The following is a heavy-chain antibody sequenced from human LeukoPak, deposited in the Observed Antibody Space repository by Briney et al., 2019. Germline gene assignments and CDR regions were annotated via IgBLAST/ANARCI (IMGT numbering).Heavy chain of an antibody. CDR3: ARINAPVATFDY. CDR2: ITHSGHT. D-gene: IGHD2-21*01. CDR1: GFSISSTYY. V-gene: IGHV4-38-2*01. J-gene: IGHJ4*02. Sequence: SETLSLTCAVSGFSISSTYYGAWSRQTPGKGREWISTITHSGHTTYISSMERRRIISLDTSKRHFSLRLTSVTAADTAVYYCARINAPVATFDYWGLGTLVAVSS.